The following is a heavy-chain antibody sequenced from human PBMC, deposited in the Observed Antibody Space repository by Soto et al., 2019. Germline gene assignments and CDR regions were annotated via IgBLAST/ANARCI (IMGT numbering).Heavy chain of an antibody. J-gene: IGHJ4*02. D-gene: IGHD4-17*01. Sequence: LRLSCAASGFTFSSYAMTWVRQAPGQGLEWVSTISGSGITTYYADSVKGRFTVSRGSSDNTLYLQMNSLRVEDTSIYYCVKLLYQCDYHPFDYWGQGALVTVSS. CDR1: GFTFSSYA. CDR3: VKLLYQCDYHPFDY. CDR2: ISGSGITT. V-gene: IGHV3-23*01.